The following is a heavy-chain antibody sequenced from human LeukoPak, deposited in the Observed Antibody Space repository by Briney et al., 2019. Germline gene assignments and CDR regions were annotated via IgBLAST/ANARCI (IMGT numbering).Heavy chain of an antibody. V-gene: IGHV4-59*01. CDR2: IYYSGST. CDR3: ARDTNWNYADY. D-gene: IGHD1-7*01. Sequence: SETLSLTCAVYGGSFSGYYWSWIRQPPGKGLEWIGYIYYSGSTNYNPSLKSRVTISVDTSKNQFSLKLSSVTAADTAVYYCARDTNWNYADYWGQGTLVTVSS. CDR1: GGSFSGYY. J-gene: IGHJ4*02.